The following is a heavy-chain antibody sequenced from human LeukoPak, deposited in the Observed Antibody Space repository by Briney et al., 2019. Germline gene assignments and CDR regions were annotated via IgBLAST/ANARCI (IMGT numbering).Heavy chain of an antibody. D-gene: IGHD2-21*01. CDR1: GGSISSSSYY. CDR2: IYYSGST. V-gene: IGHV4-39*07. CDR3: ARDGRRIEPIGVYVGLVEDDAFDI. Sequence: PSETLSLTCTVSGGSISSSSYYWGWIRQPPGKGLEWIVSIYYSGSTYYNPSLKSRVTMSVDTSKNQFSLKLSSVTAADTAVYYCARDGRRIEPIGVYVGLVEDDAFDIWGQGTMVTVSS. J-gene: IGHJ3*02.